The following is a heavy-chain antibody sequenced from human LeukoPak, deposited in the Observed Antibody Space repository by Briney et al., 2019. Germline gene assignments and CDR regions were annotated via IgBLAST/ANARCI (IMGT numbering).Heavy chain of an antibody. CDR1: GGSISSYY. Sequence: SETLSLTCTVSGGSISSYYWSWIRQPPGKGLEWIGYIYYRGSTNYNPSLKSRVTISVDTSKNQFSLKLSSVTAADTAVYYCARDGYSSGVWGQGTLVTVSS. J-gene: IGHJ4*02. D-gene: IGHD6-19*01. V-gene: IGHV4-59*01. CDR2: IYYRGST. CDR3: ARDGYSSGV.